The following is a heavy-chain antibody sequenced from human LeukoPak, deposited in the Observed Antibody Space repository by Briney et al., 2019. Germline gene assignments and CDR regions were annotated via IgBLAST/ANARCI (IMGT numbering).Heavy chain of an antibody. Sequence: GGSLRLSCAASRFTFSNYWMTWVRQAPGKRLEWVANINQDGTKKSYVDSVKGRFTISRDNAKNSLYLQMNSLRADDTGVYYCASQPAAADVDYWGQGALVTVSS. J-gene: IGHJ4*02. CDR1: RFTFSNYW. CDR3: ASQPAAADVDY. D-gene: IGHD2-2*01. CDR2: INQDGTKK. V-gene: IGHV3-7*03.